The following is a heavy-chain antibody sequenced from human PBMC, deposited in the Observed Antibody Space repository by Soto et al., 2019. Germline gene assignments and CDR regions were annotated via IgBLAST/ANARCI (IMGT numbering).Heavy chain of an antibody. CDR3: AHSPYGDYVGDWDY. V-gene: IGHV2-5*01. D-gene: IGHD4-17*01. CDR1: GFSLSTSGEG. CDR2: IYWNDDK. Sequence: QITLKESGPTLVKPTQTLTLTCSFSGFSLSTSGEGVGWIRQPPRKALEWLALIYWNDDKRYNPSLKSRLNVSKDTSKNQVVLTLTNMAPADTATYFCAHSPYGDYVGDWDYRGQGTLDTVSS. J-gene: IGHJ4*02.